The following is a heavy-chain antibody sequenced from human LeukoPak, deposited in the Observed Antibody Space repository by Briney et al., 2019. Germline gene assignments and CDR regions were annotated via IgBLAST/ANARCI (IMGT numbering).Heavy chain of an antibody. CDR1: GFTFSNNW. CDR2: IKKDGSEK. Sequence: GGSLRLSCAASGFTFSNNWMSWVRQAPGKGLECVANIKKDGSEKYYINSVKGRFTISRDNSKNTLYLQMNSLRAEDTAVYYCAKRSAYCGGDCYSFDFWGQGTLVTVSS. CDR3: AKRSAYCGGDCYSFDF. D-gene: IGHD2-21*02. J-gene: IGHJ4*02. V-gene: IGHV3-7*01.